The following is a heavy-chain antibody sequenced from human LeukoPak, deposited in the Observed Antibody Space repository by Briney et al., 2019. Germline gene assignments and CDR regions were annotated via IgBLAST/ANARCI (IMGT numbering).Heavy chain of an antibody. CDR1: GDSIGNYY. Sequence: SETLSLTRTVSGDSIGNYYWSCIRQPPGKGLDWIWYIYSRGTTKYNPSLKSRVTISVDTSKNQISLRLTSLTAADTAVYFCAREDFSLSGSDYYSWFDPWGQGTLVTVSS. CDR2: IYSRGTT. CDR3: AREDFSLSGSDYYSWFDP. D-gene: IGHD3-10*01. J-gene: IGHJ5*02. V-gene: IGHV4-59*01.